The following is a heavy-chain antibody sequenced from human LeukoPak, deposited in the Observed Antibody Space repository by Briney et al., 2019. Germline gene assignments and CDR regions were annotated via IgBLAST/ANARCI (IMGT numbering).Heavy chain of an antibody. CDR1: GGSISSYY. J-gene: IGHJ4*02. CDR3: ARHARYYYDSSGYYYSNTFDY. Sequence: SETLSLTCTVSGGSISSYYWSWIRQPAGKGLEWIGRIYTSGSTNYNPSLKSRVTMSVDTSNNQFSLKLSSVTAADTAVYYCARHARYYYDSSGYYYSNTFDYWGQGTLVTVSS. CDR2: IYTSGST. V-gene: IGHV4-4*07. D-gene: IGHD3-22*01.